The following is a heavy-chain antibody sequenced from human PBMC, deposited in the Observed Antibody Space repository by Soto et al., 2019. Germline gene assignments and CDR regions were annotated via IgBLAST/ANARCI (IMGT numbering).Heavy chain of an antibody. CDR3: VQGRRGEYSYYYNGVEV. V-gene: IGHV3-64D*06. CDR2: ISDTGGST. D-gene: IGHD3-16*01. Sequence: GGSLRLSCSASGFTFKKHAMHWVRQAPGTGLEYVSGISDTGGSTFHADSVKGRFTISRDNSRGTLFLQKNSLRVEDTAVYFGVQGRRGEYSYYYNGVEVWGQGTKVDVSS. CDR1: GFTFKKHA. J-gene: IGHJ6*02.